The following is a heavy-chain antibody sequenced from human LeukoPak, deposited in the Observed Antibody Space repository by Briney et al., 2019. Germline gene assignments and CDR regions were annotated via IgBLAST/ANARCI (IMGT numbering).Heavy chain of an antibody. CDR2: ISAYNGNT. V-gene: IGHV1-18*01. CDR1: GYTFTNYG. J-gene: IGHJ4*02. CDR3: ARGFPPRILYDSSGYYSYYFDY. D-gene: IGHD3-22*01. Sequence: SVKVSCKASGYTFTNYGISWVRQAPGQGLKWMGWISAYNGNTNFAQKLQGRVSMTTDTSTSTAYMELRSLRSDDTAVYYCARGFPPRILYDSSGYYSYYFDYWGQGTLVTVSS.